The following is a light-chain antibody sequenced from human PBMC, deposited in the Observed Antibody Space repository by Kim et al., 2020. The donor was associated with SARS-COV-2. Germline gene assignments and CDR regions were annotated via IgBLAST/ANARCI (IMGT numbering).Light chain of an antibody. CDR1: QSVSSN. V-gene: IGKV3-15*01. CDR2: GAS. Sequence: SVSPGERATRSCRASQSVSSNLAWYQQKPGQAPRLLIYGASTRATGIPARFSGSGSGTEFTLTISSLQSEDFAVYYCQQYNNWPCTFGQGTKLEI. J-gene: IGKJ2*02. CDR3: QQYNNWPCT.